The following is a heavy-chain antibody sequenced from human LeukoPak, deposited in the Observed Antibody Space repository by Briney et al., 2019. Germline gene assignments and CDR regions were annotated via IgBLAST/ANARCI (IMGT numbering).Heavy chain of an antibody. Sequence: GGSLRLSCTASAFTFSSYAMSWVRQAPGKGLEWVSAISGSDGSTFYADSVKGRFTISRDNSKNTLYLQMNSLRAEDTAVYYCAKGLYYYDSSGYPSLDYWGQGTLVTVSS. CDR3: AKGLYYYDSSGYPSLDY. CDR2: ISGSDGST. J-gene: IGHJ4*02. CDR1: AFTFSSYA. D-gene: IGHD3-22*01. V-gene: IGHV3-23*01.